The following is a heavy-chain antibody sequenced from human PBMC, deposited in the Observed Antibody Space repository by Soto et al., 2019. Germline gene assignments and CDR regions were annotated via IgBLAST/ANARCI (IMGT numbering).Heavy chain of an antibody. V-gene: IGHV4-31*03. CDR1: GGSISSGGYY. CDR3: ARMSMVIFDY. Sequence: SETLSLTCTVSGGSISSGGYYWRLILQHPGKGLECIGYIDYSGSTYYNPSLKSRVTISVDTSKNQFSLKLSYVTAAETAVYYCARMSMVIFDYWGQGILVTVSS. CDR2: IDYSGST. D-gene: IGHD5-18*01. J-gene: IGHJ4*02.